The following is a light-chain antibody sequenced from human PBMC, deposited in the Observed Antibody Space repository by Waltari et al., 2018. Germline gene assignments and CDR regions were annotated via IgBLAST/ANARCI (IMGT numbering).Light chain of an antibody. J-gene: IGLJ2*01. CDR1: SSNIGRNT. V-gene: IGLV1-44*01. CDR3: AVWDDSLNVV. Sequence: QSVVTQAPSASGTPGQRVTISCSGSSSNIGRNTVTGYQQLPGTAPKLVIYTNNQRPSGVPDRFSGAKSGTSASLAISGLQSEDEADYYCAVWDDSLNVVFGGGTKLTVL. CDR2: TNN.